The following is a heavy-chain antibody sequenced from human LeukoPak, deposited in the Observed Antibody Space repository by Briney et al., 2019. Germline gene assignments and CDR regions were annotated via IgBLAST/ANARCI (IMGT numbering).Heavy chain of an antibody. CDR1: GGSISSGGYY. D-gene: IGHD3-9*01. CDR2: IYYSGST. V-gene: IGHV4-31*03. J-gene: IGHJ4*02. Sequence: SQTLSLTCTVSGGSISSGGYYWSWIRQHPGKGLEWIGYIYYSGSTYYNPSLKSRVTISVDTSKNQFSLKLSSVTAADTAVYYCARGGDYDILTGYAYVYFDYWGQGTLVTVSS. CDR3: ARGGDYDILTGYAYVYFDY.